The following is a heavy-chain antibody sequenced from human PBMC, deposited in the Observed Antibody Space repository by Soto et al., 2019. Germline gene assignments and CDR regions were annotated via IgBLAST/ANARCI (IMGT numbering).Heavy chain of an antibody. CDR2: MNPNSGNT. CDR1: GYTFTSYD. J-gene: IGHJ6*02. Sequence: QVQLVQSGAEVKKPGASVKVSCKASGYTFTSYDINWVRQATGQGLEWMGWMNPNSGNTGYAQKFQGRVTMTRNTYINTAYMELSSLRSEDTAVYYCARDRIAVAGTYDYYYYGMDVWGQGTTVTVSS. CDR3: ARDRIAVAGTYDYYYYGMDV. D-gene: IGHD6-19*01. V-gene: IGHV1-8*01.